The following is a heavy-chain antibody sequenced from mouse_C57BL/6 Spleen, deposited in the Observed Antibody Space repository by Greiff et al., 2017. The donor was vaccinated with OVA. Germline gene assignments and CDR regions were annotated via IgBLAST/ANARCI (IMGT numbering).Heavy chain of an antibody. CDR2: ISSGGSYT. CDR3: ARGGDDYDDFDY. D-gene: IGHD2-4*01. Sequence: EVKLMESGGDLVKPGGSLKLSCAASGFTFSSYGMSWVRQTPDKRLEWVATISSGGSYTYYPDSVKGRFTISRDNAKNTLYLQLSRLKSEDTAMYYCARGGDDYDDFDYWGQGTTLTVSS. CDR1: GFTFSSYG. J-gene: IGHJ2*01. V-gene: IGHV5-6*01.